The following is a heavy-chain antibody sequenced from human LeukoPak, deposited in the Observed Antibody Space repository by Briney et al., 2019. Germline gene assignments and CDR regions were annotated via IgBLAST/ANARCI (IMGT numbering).Heavy chain of an antibody. Sequence: ASVKVSCKASGYIFTSNAIHWVRQAPGQRLEWMGWINAGNGNTKYLQKFQGRATITRDTSASTAYMELSSLRSEDTAVYYCASIPHLPHDHDAFDIWGQGTMVTVSS. CDR3: ASIPHLPHDHDAFDI. CDR1: GYIFTSNA. D-gene: IGHD5/OR15-5a*01. V-gene: IGHV1-3*01. J-gene: IGHJ3*02. CDR2: INAGNGNT.